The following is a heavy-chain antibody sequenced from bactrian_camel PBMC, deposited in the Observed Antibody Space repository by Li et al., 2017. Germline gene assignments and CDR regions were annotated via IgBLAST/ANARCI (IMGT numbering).Heavy chain of an antibody. CDR1: YTTSRKC. J-gene: IGHJ4*01. D-gene: IGHD2*01. Sequence: QVQLVESGGGSVQAGGSLRPSCEYTTSRKCMGWFRQVSGKEREGVASIDSDGETTYTDSVKGRFTNSRDNAKNSVYLQMNNLKLEGTATYYCAADFGPYCSGSYLARRANFEGQGTQVTVS. V-gene: IGHV3S9*01. CDR2: IDSDGET.